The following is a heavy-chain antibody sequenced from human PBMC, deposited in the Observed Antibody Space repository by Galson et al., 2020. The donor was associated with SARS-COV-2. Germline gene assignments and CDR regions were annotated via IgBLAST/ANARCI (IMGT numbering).Heavy chain of an antibody. Sequence: GESLKISCAASGFTFSSYAMSWVRQAPGKGLEWVSVIYSGGSTYYADSVKGRFTISRDNSKNTLYLQMNSLRAEDTAVYYCAKLNNIRTGIAAAGMVWWGQGTLVTVSS. CDR1: GFTFSSYA. V-gene: IGHV3-23*03. CDR2: IYSGGST. J-gene: IGHJ4*02. D-gene: IGHD6-13*01. CDR3: AKLNNIRTGIAAAGMVW.